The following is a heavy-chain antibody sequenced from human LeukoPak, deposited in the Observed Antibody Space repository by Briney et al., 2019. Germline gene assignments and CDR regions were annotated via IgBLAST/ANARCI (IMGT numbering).Heavy chain of an antibody. Sequence: SQTLSLTCAISGDSVSSNSAAWNWIRQSPSRGLEWLGRTYYRSKWYNDYAVSVKSRITINPDTSKNQFSLQLNSVTPEDTAVYYCARAVQGYSSKTVGSAFAFDIWGQGTMVTVSS. CDR2: TYYRSKWYN. V-gene: IGHV6-1*01. D-gene: IGHD6-19*01. CDR3: ARAVQGYSSKTVGSAFAFDI. CDR1: GDSVSSNSAA. J-gene: IGHJ3*02.